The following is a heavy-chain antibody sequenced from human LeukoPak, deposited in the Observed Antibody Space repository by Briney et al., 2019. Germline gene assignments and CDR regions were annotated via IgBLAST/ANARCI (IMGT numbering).Heavy chain of an antibody. CDR3: ARHLIGAVFDY. CDR1: GGSICSYY. V-gene: IGHV4-59*08. Sequence: PSETLSPTCTVSGGSICSYYWSWIRQPPGKGLEWIGYIYYSGSTNYNPSLKSRVTISVDTSKNQFSLKLSSVTAADTAVYYCARHLIGAVFDYWGQGTLVTVSS. D-gene: IGHD1-26*01. J-gene: IGHJ4*02. CDR2: IYYSGST.